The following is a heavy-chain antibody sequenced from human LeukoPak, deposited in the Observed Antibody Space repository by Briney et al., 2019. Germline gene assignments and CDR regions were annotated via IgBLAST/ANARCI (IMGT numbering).Heavy chain of an antibody. J-gene: IGHJ3*01. CDR3: VREASGVSSSAFDV. CDR1: EFTFSTYC. D-gene: IGHD1-26*01. Sequence: PGGSLRLSCATSEFTFSTYCMHWVRPAPRKGLVWVSLINSNGTNTDDADSVKGRFTMSRDNAKNTLYMQMNSPRGDDTAVYYCVREASGVSSSAFDVWGQGTMVTVSS. V-gene: IGHV3-74*01. CDR2: INSNGTNT.